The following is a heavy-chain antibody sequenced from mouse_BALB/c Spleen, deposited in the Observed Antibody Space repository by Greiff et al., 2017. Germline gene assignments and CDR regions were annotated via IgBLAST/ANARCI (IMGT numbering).Heavy chain of an antibody. J-gene: IGHJ1*01. Sequence: VHVKQPGAELVKPGASVKLSCTASGFNIKDTYMHWVKQRPEQGLEWIGRIDPANGNTKYDPKFQGKATITADTSSNTAYLQLSSLTSEDTAVYYCARGYGSPYWYFDVWGAGTTVTVSS. CDR3: ARGYGSPYWYFDV. CDR1: GFNIKDTY. V-gene: IGHV14-3*02. D-gene: IGHD1-1*01. CDR2: IDPANGNT.